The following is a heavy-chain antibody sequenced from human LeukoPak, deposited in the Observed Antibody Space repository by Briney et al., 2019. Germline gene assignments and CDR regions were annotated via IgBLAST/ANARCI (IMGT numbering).Heavy chain of an antibody. CDR1: GGSISSYY. CDR2: IYYSGTT. V-gene: IGHV4-59*01. D-gene: IGHD3-16*01. Sequence: SETLSLTCTVSGGSISSYYWSWIRQPQGKGLEWIGYIYYSGTTNYNPSLKSRVTMSVDTSKNQFSLRLSSVTAADTAVYYCARDAYNFDYWGQGTLVTVSS. CDR3: ARDAYNFDY. J-gene: IGHJ4*02.